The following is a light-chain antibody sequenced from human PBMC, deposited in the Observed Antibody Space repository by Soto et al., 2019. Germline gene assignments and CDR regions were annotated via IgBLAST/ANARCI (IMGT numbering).Light chain of an antibody. CDR2: GAS. Sequence: EIMLTQSPGTLSLSPGERATLSCRASQSLFNQYLAWYQHRPGQAPRLLIHGASTRATGIPERFSGSGSGTDFILTISSLDLDDFAVNYCQQYSNSPRTFGQGTKVELK. CDR1: QSLFNQY. V-gene: IGKV3-20*01. J-gene: IGKJ1*01. CDR3: QQYSNSPRT.